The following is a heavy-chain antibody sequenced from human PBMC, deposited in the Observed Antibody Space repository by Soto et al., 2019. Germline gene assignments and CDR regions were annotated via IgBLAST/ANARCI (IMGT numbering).Heavy chain of an antibody. CDR2: IIPIFGTA. D-gene: IGHD3-3*01. Sequence: SVKVSCKASGGTFSSYAISWVRQAPGQGLEWMGGIIPIFGTANYAQKFQGRVTITADKSTSTAYMELSSLRSEDTAVYYCARGAYDFWSGDYYYGMDVWGQGTTVTVSS. CDR3: ARGAYDFWSGDYYYGMDV. CDR1: GGTFSSYA. V-gene: IGHV1-69*06. J-gene: IGHJ6*02.